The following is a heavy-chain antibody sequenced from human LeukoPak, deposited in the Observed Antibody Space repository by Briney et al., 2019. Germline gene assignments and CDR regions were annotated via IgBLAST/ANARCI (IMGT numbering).Heavy chain of an antibody. CDR1: GYTFTSYG. V-gene: IGHV1-69*13. Sequence: ASVKVSCKASGYTFTSYGINWVRQAPGQGLEWMGGIIPIFGTANYAQKFQGRVTITADESTSTAYMELSSLRSEDTAVYYCARDVNSGSYPIHSGNAFDIWGQGTMVTVSS. D-gene: IGHD1-26*01. CDR2: IIPIFGTA. CDR3: ARDVNSGSYPIHSGNAFDI. J-gene: IGHJ3*02.